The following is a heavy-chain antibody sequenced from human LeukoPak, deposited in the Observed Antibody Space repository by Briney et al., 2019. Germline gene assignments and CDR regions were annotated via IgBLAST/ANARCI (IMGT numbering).Heavy chain of an antibody. V-gene: IGHV1-2*02. CDR1: GYTLTGYY. Sequence: ASVKVSCKAAGYTLTGYYMYWVRQAPGQTREWMGWINPNSGGTNYAQKFQGRVTMTRDTSISTAYLELSRLGSDDTAVYYCARGEGWFDLWGEGTLVTVSS. J-gene: IGHJ5*02. CDR3: ARGEGWFDL. CDR2: INPNSGGT.